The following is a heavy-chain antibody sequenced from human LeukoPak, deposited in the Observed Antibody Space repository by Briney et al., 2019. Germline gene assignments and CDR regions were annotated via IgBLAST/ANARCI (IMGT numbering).Heavy chain of an antibody. V-gene: IGHV1-69*05. Sequence: SVKVSCKASGGTFSSYAISWVRQAPGQGLEWMGRIIPIFGTANYAQKFQGRVTITTDESTSTAYMELSSLRSEDTAVYYCARDPGGYNPYYFDYWGQGTLVTVPS. CDR1: GGTFSSYA. D-gene: IGHD5-24*01. J-gene: IGHJ4*02. CDR2: IIPIFGTA. CDR3: ARDPGGYNPYYFDY.